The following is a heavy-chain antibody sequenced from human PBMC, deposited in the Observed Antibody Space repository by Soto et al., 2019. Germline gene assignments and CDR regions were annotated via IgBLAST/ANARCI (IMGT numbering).Heavy chain of an antibody. Sequence: PGGSLRLSCAASGFAFSSYWMHWVRQIPGKGPVWVSRIYNDGSRVAYADSVKGRFTSSRDNAKNTLYLQMSSLTVEDTAVYYCARDLSGETTPYFDLWGQGALVTVSS. D-gene: IGHD1-1*01. J-gene: IGHJ4*02. CDR2: IYNDGSRV. V-gene: IGHV3-74*01. CDR3: ARDLSGETTPYFDL. CDR1: GFAFSSYW.